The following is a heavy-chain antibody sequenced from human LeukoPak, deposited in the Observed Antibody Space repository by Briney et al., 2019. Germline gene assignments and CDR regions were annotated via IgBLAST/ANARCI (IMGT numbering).Heavy chain of an antibody. CDR1: GSTFSSYA. V-gene: IGHV3-23*01. J-gene: IGHJ4*02. Sequence: GASLRLSCAASGSTFSSYAMSWVRQAPGKGLEWVSAISGSGGSTYYADSVKGRFTISRDNSKNTLYLQMNSLRAEDTAVYYCAKGREGYYDSSGYYPGYWGQGTLVTVSS. D-gene: IGHD3-22*01. CDR3: AKGREGYYDSSGYYPGY. CDR2: ISGSGGST.